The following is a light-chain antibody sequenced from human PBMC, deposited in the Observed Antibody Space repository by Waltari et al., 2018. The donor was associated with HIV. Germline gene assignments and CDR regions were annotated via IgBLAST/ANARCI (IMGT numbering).Light chain of an antibody. CDR2: GAS. Sequence: EIVMTQSPATLSVSPGERATLSCRASQTIRTNLAWYQQKPGQAPRLLIFGASTRATDIPTRFSVSGSGTEFTLTISSLQSEDFAVYFCQQYSNWPPLTFGGGTKVEIK. V-gene: IGKV3-15*01. J-gene: IGKJ4*01. CDR3: QQYSNWPPLT. CDR1: QTIRTN.